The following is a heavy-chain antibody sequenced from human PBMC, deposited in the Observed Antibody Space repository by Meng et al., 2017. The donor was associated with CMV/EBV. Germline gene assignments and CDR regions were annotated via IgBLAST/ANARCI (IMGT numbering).Heavy chain of an antibody. CDR1: GFTFSSYA. CDR2: IYSGGST. V-gene: IGHV3-66*02. CDR3: ARGGLTTEEGYYYYYGMDV. D-gene: IGHD4-11*01. Sequence: GESLKISCAASGFTFSSYAMHWVRQAPGKGLEWVSVIYSGGSTYYADSVKGRFTISRDNSKNTLYLQMNSLRAEDTAVYYCARGGLTTEEGYYYYYGMDVWGQGTTVTVSS. J-gene: IGHJ6*02.